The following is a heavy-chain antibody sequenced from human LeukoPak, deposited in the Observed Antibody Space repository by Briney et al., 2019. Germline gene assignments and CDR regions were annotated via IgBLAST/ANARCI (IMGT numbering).Heavy chain of an antibody. CDR1: GGSISSYY. D-gene: IGHD6-19*01. CDR2: IYYSGST. Sequence: SETLSLTCTVSGGSISSYYWSWIRQTPGKGLEWIGYIYYSGSTNYNPSLKSRVTISVDTSKNQFSLKLSSVTAADTAMYYCASLAVAGTLRLDYWGQGTLVPVSS. V-gene: IGHV4-59*01. J-gene: IGHJ4*02. CDR3: ASLAVAGTLRLDY.